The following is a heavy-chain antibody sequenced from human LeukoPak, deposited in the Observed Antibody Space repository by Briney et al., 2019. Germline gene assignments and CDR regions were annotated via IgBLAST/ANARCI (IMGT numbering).Heavy chain of an antibody. CDR3: ARGGDGYPYYFDY. CDR1: GFTVSSNY. Sequence: GGSLRLSCAASGFTVSSNYMSWVRQAPGKGLEWVPVIYSGGSTYYADSVKGRFTISRDNAKNSLYLQMNSLRAEDTAVYYCARGGDGYPYYFDYWGQGTLVTVSS. V-gene: IGHV3-66*01. D-gene: IGHD5-24*01. J-gene: IGHJ4*02. CDR2: IYSGGST.